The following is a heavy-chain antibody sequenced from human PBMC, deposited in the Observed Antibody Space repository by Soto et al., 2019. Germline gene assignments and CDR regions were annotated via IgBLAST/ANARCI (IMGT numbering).Heavy chain of an antibody. J-gene: IGHJ4*02. CDR1: GFTFSSYA. V-gene: IGHV3-23*01. D-gene: IGHD5-18*01. Sequence: GGSLRLSCAASGFTFSSYAMSWVRQAPGKGLEWGSAISGSGGSTYYADSVKGRFTISRDNSKNTLYLQMNSLRPENSGLYYCSKVLIQLWLLGNFDYWGQGTLVTVSS. CDR2: ISGSGGST. CDR3: SKVLIQLWLLGNFDY.